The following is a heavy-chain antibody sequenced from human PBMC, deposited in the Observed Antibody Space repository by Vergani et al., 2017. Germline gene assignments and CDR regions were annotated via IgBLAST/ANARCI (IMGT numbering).Heavy chain of an antibody. Sequence: EVQLVESGGGLVQPGGSLRLSCAASGFTVSSNYMSWVRQAPGKGLEWVSAISGSGGSTYYADSVKGRFTISRDNSKNTLYLQMNSLRAEDTAVYYCAKDQVVDSSGYYGEKFDYWGQGTLVTVSS. CDR2: ISGSGGST. CDR3: AKDQVVDSSGYYGEKFDY. D-gene: IGHD3-22*01. V-gene: IGHV3-23*04. J-gene: IGHJ4*02. CDR1: GFTVSSNY.